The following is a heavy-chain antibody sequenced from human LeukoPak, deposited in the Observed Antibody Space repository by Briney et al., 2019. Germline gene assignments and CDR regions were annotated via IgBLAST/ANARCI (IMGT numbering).Heavy chain of an antibody. CDR1: GYTFTSYY. Sequence: ASVKVSCKASGYTFTSYYMHWVRQAPGQGLEWMGIINPSGGSTSYAQKFQGRVTMTEDTSTDTAYMELSSLRSEDTAVYYCATKRPIAVAGHFDYWGQGTLVTVSS. V-gene: IGHV1-46*01. CDR2: INPSGGST. D-gene: IGHD6-19*01. J-gene: IGHJ4*02. CDR3: ATKRPIAVAGHFDY.